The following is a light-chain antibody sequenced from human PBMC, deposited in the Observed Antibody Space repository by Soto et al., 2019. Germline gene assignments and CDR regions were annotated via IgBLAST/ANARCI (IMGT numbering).Light chain of an antibody. J-gene: IGKJ1*01. CDR2: KAS. Sequence: DIQMTQSPSTLSGSVGDRVTITCRASQTISSWLAWYQQKPGKAPKLLIYKASTLKSGVPSRFSGSGSGTEFTLTISSLQPDDFATYYCQHYNSYPEAFGQGTKVDIX. CDR3: QHYNSYPEA. CDR1: QTISSW. V-gene: IGKV1-5*03.